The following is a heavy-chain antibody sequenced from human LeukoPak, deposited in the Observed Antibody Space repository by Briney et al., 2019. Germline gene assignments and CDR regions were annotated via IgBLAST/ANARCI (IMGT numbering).Heavy chain of an antibody. V-gene: IGHV4-59*12. CDR3: VASGFVVGVFHY. J-gene: IGHJ4*02. CDR2: IYYSGST. D-gene: IGHD3-22*01. Sequence: NPSETLSLTCTVSGGSISSYYWSWIRQPPGKGLEWIGYIYYSGSTNYNPSLKSRVTISVDTSKNQFSLKLSSVTAADTAVYYCVASGFVVGVFHYWGQGTLVTVSS. CDR1: GGSISSYY.